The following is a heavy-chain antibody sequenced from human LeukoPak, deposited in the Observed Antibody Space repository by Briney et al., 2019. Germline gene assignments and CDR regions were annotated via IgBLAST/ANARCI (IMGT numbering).Heavy chain of an antibody. CDR1: GGSISSYY. V-gene: IGHV4-59*12. D-gene: IGHD3-22*01. J-gene: IGHJ6*02. CDR2: IYYSGST. Sequence: SETLSLTCTDSGGSISSYYWSWIRQPPGKGLEWIGNIYYSGSTNYNPSLKSRVTISVDKSKNQFSLKLSSVTAADTAVYYCARDQDYYDSSGYYHYYYGMDVWGQGTTVTVSS. CDR3: ARDQDYYDSSGYYHYYYGMDV.